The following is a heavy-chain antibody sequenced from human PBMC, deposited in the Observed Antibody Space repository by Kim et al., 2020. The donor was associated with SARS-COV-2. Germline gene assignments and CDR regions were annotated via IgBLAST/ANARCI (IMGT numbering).Heavy chain of an antibody. CDR2: IKSGGTT. D-gene: IGHD4-17*01. V-gene: IGHV3-15*01. J-gene: IGHJ5*02. CDR1: GFTFNKAW. CDR3: TTDLGDYGYYLRA. Sequence: GGSLRLSCAASGFTFNKAWMSWVRQAPGKGLEWVARIKSGGTTDYAAPVKGRVTISRDDSRNTLYMQMNSLKTEDTAVYYCTTDLGDYGYYLRALGQGTLVTVSS.